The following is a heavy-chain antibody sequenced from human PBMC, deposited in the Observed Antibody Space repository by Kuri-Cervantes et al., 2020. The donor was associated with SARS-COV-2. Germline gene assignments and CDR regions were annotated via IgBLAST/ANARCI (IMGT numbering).Heavy chain of an antibody. J-gene: IGHJ6*02. D-gene: IGHD3-3*01. Sequence: GESLKISCAASGFTFSSYSMNWVRQAPGKGLEWVSSISSSSSCIYYADSVKGRFTIPRDNAKNSLYLQMNSLRVEDTAVYYCARGEVTMDMDVWGQGTTVTVSS. V-gene: IGHV3-21*01. CDR3: ARGEVTMDMDV. CDR2: ISSSSSCI. CDR1: GFTFSSYS.